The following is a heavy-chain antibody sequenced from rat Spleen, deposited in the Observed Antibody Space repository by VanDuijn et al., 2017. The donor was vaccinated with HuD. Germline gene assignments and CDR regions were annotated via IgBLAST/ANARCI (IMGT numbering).Heavy chain of an antibody. V-gene: IGHV5-29*01. CDR2: ISYGDSSCHSNT. CDR3: ARRHYWYTDYFVY. CDR1: GFTFSDYG. Sequence: EVQMVESGGGLVQPGRSLKLSCAASGFTFSDYGMAWVRQAPTKGLEWVATISYGDSSCHSNTYYRDSVKGRFTISRDKAKRTLSLQIDSLRSEDTTSYYCARRHYWYTDYFVYWGPGSLVTVS. J-gene: IGHJ3*01. D-gene: IGHD1-10*01.